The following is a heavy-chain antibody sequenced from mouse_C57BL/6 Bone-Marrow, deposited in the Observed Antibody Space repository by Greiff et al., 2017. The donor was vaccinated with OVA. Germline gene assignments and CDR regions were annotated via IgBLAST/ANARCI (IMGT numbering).Heavy chain of an antibody. CDR3: VSGSLSLDY. Sequence: EVKLVESGGGLVQPKGSLKLSCAASGFSFNTYAMNWVRQAPGQGLEWVARIRSKSNNYATYYADSVKDRFTISRDDSESMLYLQMNRLKTEDTAMYYCVSGSLSLDYWGQGTTLTVSS. CDR1: GFSFNTYA. CDR2: IRSKSNNYAT. V-gene: IGHV10-1*01. J-gene: IGHJ2*01.